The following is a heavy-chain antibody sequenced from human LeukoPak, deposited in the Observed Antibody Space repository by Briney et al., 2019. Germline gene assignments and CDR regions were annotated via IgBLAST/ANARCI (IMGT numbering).Heavy chain of an antibody. D-gene: IGHD3-3*01. V-gene: IGHV3-74*01. CDR1: GFTFSSYW. CDR2: INSDGSST. CDR3: ARDRYYDFWSGYFYYYGMDV. Sequence: GGSLRLSCAASGFTFSSYWMHWVRHAPGKGLAWVSRINSDGSSTSYADSVKGRFTISRDNAKNTLYLQMNSLRAEDTAVYYCARDRYYDFWSGYFYYYGMDVWGQGTTVTVSS. J-gene: IGHJ6*02.